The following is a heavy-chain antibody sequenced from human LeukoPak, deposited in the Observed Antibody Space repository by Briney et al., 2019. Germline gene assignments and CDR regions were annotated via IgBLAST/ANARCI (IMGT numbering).Heavy chain of an antibody. CDR3: AGGIAAAYYFDY. CDR2: IYTSGST. V-gene: IGHV4-4*07. J-gene: IGHJ4*02. D-gene: IGHD6-13*01. Sequence: PSETLSLTCTVSGGSISSYYWSWIRQPAGKGLEWIGRIYTSGSTNYNPSLESRATMSVDTSKNQFSLKLSSVTAADTAVYYCAGGIAAAYYFDYWGQGTLVTVSS. CDR1: GGSISSYY.